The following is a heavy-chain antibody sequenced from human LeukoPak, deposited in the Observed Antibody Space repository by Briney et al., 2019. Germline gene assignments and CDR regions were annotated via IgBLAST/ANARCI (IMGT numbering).Heavy chain of an antibody. CDR3: ARVVFSVAGTFDY. J-gene: IGHJ4*02. D-gene: IGHD6-19*01. V-gene: IGHV1-2*02. CDR1: GYIFSGYY. Sequence: ASVKVSCKASGYIFSGYYMHWVRQAPGQGLEWMGWINPNSGGTNYAQKFQGRVTMTRDTSISTAYMELSRLRSDDTAVYYCARVVFSVAGTFDYWGQGTLVTVSS. CDR2: INPNSGGT.